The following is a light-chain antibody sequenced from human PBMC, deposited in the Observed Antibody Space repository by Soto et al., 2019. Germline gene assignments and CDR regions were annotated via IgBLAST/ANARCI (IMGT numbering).Light chain of an antibody. Sequence: DIQLTQSPSFLSASVGDRVTITCRASQGISSYLAWYQQKPGKAPKLLIYAASTLQSGVPSRFSGSGSGTEFTLTISILQPEDFATYYCQQLNSYPLFGQGTKLEIK. V-gene: IGKV1-9*01. CDR2: AAS. CDR3: QQLNSYPL. CDR1: QGISSY. J-gene: IGKJ2*01.